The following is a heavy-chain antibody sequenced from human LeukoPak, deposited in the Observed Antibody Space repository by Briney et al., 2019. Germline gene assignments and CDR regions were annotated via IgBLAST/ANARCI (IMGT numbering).Heavy chain of an antibody. CDR2: IYYSGST. J-gene: IGHJ5*02. CDR3: ARLVRGNRGNWFDP. D-gene: IGHD3-10*01. V-gene: IGHV4-39*01. Sequence: PSETLSLTCTVSGGSISSSSSYWGWIRQPPGKGLEWIGSIYYSGSTYYNPSLKSRVTISVDTSKNQFSLKLSSVTAADTAVYYCARLVRGNRGNWFDPWGQGTLVTVSS. CDR1: GGSISSSSSY.